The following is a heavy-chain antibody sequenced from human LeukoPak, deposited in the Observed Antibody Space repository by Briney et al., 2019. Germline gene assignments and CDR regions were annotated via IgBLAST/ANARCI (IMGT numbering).Heavy chain of an antibody. CDR2: INHSGST. Sequence: KPSETLSLTCAVYGGSFSGYYWSWIRQPPGKGLEWIGEINHSGSTNYNASLKSRVTISVDTSKNQFSLKLSSVTAADTAVYYCASRDTSGYDYWGQGTLVTVSS. J-gene: IGHJ4*02. CDR1: GGSFSGYY. V-gene: IGHV4-34*01. CDR3: ASRDTSGYDY. D-gene: IGHD3-22*01.